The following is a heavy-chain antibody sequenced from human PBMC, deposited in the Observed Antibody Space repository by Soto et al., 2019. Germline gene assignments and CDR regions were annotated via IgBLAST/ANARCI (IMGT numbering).Heavy chain of an antibody. CDR3: AKDRGWAPFDD. V-gene: IGHV3-30*18. D-gene: IGHD6-19*01. J-gene: IGHJ4*02. Sequence: QVQLVESGGGVVQPGRSLRLSCAASGFTFSDFGMHWVRQAPGKGLEWVAIISNDGSKRYHADSVKGRFTISRDNSKNTLYLQMNSLRAEDTAVHSCAKDRGWAPFDDWGQGTLVSVSS. CDR1: GFTFSDFG. CDR2: ISNDGSKR.